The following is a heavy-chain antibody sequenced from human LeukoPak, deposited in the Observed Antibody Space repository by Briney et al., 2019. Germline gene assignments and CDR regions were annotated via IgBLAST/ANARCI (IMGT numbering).Heavy chain of an antibody. Sequence: GGSLRLSCAASGFSFSSYNLNWVRQAPGKGLEWVSSLSTSSSYIYYADSVKGRFTVSRDNARNSLELQMNSLRAEDTAVYYCARDIQPLDVDDAFDIWGQGTMVTVSS. CDR1: GFSFSSYN. CDR2: LSTSSSYI. J-gene: IGHJ3*02. D-gene: IGHD1-1*01. CDR3: ARDIQPLDVDDAFDI. V-gene: IGHV3-21*01.